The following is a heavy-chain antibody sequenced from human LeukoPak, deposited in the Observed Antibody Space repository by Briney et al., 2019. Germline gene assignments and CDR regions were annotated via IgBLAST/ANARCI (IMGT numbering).Heavy chain of an antibody. Sequence: PSETLSLTCTVSGGSISSYYWSWIRQPPGKGLEWIGYIYYSGSTNYNPSLKSRVTISVDTSKNQFSLKLSSVTAADTAVYYCAREDDGDLLSYFDYWGQGTLVTVSS. J-gene: IGHJ4*02. V-gene: IGHV4-59*01. CDR2: IYYSGST. CDR3: AREDDGDLLSYFDY. CDR1: GGSISSYY. D-gene: IGHD4-17*01.